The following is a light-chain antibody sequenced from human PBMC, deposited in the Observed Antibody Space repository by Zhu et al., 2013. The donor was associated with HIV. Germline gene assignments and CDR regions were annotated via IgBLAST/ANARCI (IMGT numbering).Light chain of an antibody. J-gene: IGKJ3*01. CDR2: GAS. Sequence: EIVLTQSPGTLSLSPGERGTLSCRASQSVSSSYLAWYQQKPGQAPRLLIYGASSRATGIPERFSGSGSGTDFTLTISRLEPEDLGVYYCQQYDMSPQVTFGPGTRVDIK. CDR1: QSVSSSY. V-gene: IGKV3-20*01. CDR3: QQYDMSPQVT.